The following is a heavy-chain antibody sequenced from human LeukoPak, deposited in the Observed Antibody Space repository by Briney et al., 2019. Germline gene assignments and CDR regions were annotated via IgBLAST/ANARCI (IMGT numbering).Heavy chain of an antibody. D-gene: IGHD2-2*01. Sequence: GGSLRLSCAASGFTFSSYSMNWVRQAPGKGLEWVSYISSSSSTIYYADSVKGRFTISRDDAKNSLYLQMNSLRAADTAVYYCARSELGYCTSTSCHYYYYMDVWGKGTTVTVSS. CDR2: ISSSSSTI. CDR1: GFTFSSYS. J-gene: IGHJ6*03. CDR3: ARSELGYCTSTSCHYYYYMDV. V-gene: IGHV3-48*04.